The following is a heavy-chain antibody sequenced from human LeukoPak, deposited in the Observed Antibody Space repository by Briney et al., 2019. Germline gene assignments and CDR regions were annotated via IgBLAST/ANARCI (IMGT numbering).Heavy chain of an antibody. V-gene: IGHV3-21*01. D-gene: IGHD3-10*01. CDR1: VFTFSSYR. CDR2: ISSSSSYI. Sequence: GGSLRLSCAASVFTFSSYRMNWVRQAPGKGLEWVSSISSSSSYIYYADSVKGRFTISRDNAKNSLYLQMNSLRAEDAAVYYCARLLGYYGSGSYRYYYGMDVWGKGTTVTVSS. CDR3: ARLLGYYGSGSYRYYYGMDV. J-gene: IGHJ6*04.